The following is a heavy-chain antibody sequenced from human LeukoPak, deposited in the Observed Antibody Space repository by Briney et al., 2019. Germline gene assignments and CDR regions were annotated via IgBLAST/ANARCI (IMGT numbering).Heavy chain of an antibody. V-gene: IGHV4-39*01. CDR3: ARQPRAGSGWYEPFDY. D-gene: IGHD6-19*01. CDR1: GGSISSSSYY. CDR2: IYYSGST. J-gene: IGHJ4*02. Sequence: SETLSLTCTVSGGSISSSSYYWGWIRQPPGKGLEWIGSIYYSGSTYYNPSLKSRVTISVDTSKNQFSLKLSSVTAADTAVYYCARQPRAGSGWYEPFDYWGQGTLVTVSS.